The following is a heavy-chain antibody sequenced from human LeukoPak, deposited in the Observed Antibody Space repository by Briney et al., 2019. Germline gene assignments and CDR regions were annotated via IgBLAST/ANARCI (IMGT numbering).Heavy chain of an antibody. Sequence: PGGSLSLSCAASGFTFSDYYMDWVRQAPGKGLEWVANIKYDGSEKYYVDSVRGRFTISRDNAKNSLYLQMNSLTPEDTAVYFCAKDCSGGSCYDYWGQGTLVTVSS. D-gene: IGHD2-15*01. V-gene: IGHV3-7*04. CDR3: AKDCSGGSCYDY. CDR1: GFTFSDYY. CDR2: IKYDGSEK. J-gene: IGHJ4*02.